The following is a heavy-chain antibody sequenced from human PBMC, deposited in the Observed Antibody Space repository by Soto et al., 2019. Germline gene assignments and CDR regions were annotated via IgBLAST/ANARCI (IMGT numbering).Heavy chain of an antibody. Sequence: QVQLQQWGAGLLKPSETLSLTCAVYGGSFSGYYWSWIRQPPGKGLEWIGEINHSGSTNYNPSLKSRVTISVDTSKNQFFLKLSSVTAADTAVYYCARRGCGGDCYSYYFDYWGQGTLVTVSS. D-gene: IGHD2-21*02. CDR2: INHSGST. V-gene: IGHV4-34*01. CDR3: ARRGCGGDCYSYYFDY. CDR1: GGSFSGYY. J-gene: IGHJ4*02.